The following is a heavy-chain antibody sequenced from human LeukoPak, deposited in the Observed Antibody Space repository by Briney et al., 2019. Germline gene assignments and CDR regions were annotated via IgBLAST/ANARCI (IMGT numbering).Heavy chain of an antibody. CDR1: GFSFSNYG. J-gene: IGHJ4*02. CDR2: ISGSGGST. CDR3: AKGQNGSGYSYHFDY. Sequence: GGSLRLSCAASGFSFSNYGMSGVRQAPGKGLEWGSAISGSGGSTYYADSVKGRFTISRANSKNPLYLQMNSLRAEDTAVYYCAKGQNGSGYSYHFDYWGQGTLVTVSS. D-gene: IGHD3-22*01. V-gene: IGHV3-23*01.